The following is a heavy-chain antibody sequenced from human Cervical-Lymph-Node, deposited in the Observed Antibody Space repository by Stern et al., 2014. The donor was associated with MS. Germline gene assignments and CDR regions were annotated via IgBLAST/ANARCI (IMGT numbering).Heavy chain of an antibody. Sequence: VQLLESGPGLVKPSQTLSLTCTVSGGSISSGNYYWSWIRQPAGEGLEWIGRIYSSGSTQYNPPLKSRVTISADTFTNPLPLTLSSVTAADTAVYYCARGNYDVLTDNGGHGFDIWGQGTMVTVSS. J-gene: IGHJ3*02. CDR3: ARGNYDVLTDNGGHGFDI. D-gene: IGHD3-9*01. V-gene: IGHV4-61*02. CDR2: IYSSGST. CDR1: GGSISSGNYY.